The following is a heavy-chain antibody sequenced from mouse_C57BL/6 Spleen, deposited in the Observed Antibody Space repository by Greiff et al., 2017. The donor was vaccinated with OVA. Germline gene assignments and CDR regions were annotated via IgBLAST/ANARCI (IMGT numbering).Heavy chain of an antibody. V-gene: IGHV1-54*01. CDR2: INPGSGGT. J-gene: IGHJ2*01. Sequence: VKLMESGAELVRPGTSVKVSCKASGYAFTNYLIEWVKQRPGQGLEWIGVINPGSGGTNYNEKFKGKATLTADKSSSTAYMQLSSLTSEDSAVYFCARRIYYGNPYFDYWGQGTTLTVSS. CDR3: ARRIYYGNPYFDY. CDR1: GYAFTNYL. D-gene: IGHD2-1*01.